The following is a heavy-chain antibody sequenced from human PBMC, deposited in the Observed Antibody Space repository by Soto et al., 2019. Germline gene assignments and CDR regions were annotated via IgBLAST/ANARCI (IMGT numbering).Heavy chain of an antibody. J-gene: IGHJ6*02. CDR3: ARVRPTWNWNYTTYGYYYGMDV. V-gene: IGHV1-69*13. CDR1: GGTFSSYA. Sequence: APVKVSCKASGGTFSSYAISWVRQAPGQGLEWMGGIIPIFGTANYAQKFQGRVTITADESTGTAYMELSSLRSEDTAVYYCARVRPTWNWNYTTYGYYYGMDVWGQGTTVTVSS. CDR2: IIPIFGTA. D-gene: IGHD1-7*01.